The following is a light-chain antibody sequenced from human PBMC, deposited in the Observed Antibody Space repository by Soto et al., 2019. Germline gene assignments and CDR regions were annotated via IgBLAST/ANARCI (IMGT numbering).Light chain of an antibody. V-gene: IGLV2-14*01. CDR2: DVS. CDR3: SSYTITSAYWV. CDR1: SSDIGGSTY. Sequence: QSALTQPASVSGSPGQSITVSCTGTSSDIGGSTYVSWYQQHPGKAPRLIIYDVSDRPSGVSNRFSGSKSGNTASLTISGLQAEDEANYYCSSYTITSAYWVFGGGTKLTVL. J-gene: IGLJ3*02.